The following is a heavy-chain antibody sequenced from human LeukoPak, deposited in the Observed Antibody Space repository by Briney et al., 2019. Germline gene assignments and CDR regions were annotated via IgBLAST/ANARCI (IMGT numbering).Heavy chain of an antibody. CDR2: IIPIFGTA. V-gene: IGHV1-69*01. CDR3: ARGNYDFRRMDV. CDR1: GGTFSSYA. D-gene: IGHD3-3*01. J-gene: IGHJ6*02. Sequence: SVKVSCKASGGTFSSYAISWVRQAPGQGLEWMGGIIPIFGTANYAQKFQGRVTITADESTSTAYMELRSLRSDDTAVYYCARGNYDFRRMDVWGQGTTVTVSS.